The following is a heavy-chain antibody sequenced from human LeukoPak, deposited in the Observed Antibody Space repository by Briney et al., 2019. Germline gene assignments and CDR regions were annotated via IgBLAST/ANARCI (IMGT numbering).Heavy chain of an antibody. CDR1: GGSISSYY. J-gene: IGHJ4*02. D-gene: IGHD3-22*01. CDR3: ARGGHYYDSSGYGFDY. CDR2: IYYSGST. V-gene: IGHV4-59*08. Sequence: SETLSLTCTVSGGSISSYYWSWIRQPPGKGLEWIGYIYYSGSTNYNPSLKSRVTISVDTSKNQFSLKLSSVTAADTAVYYCARGGHYYDSSGYGFDYWGQGTWSPSPQ.